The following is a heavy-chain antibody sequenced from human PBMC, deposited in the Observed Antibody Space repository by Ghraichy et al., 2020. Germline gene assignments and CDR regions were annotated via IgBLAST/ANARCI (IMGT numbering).Heavy chain of an antibody. J-gene: IGHJ5*02. Sequence: SVKVSCKASGGTFSSYTISWVRQAPGQGLEWMGWIIPILGIANYAQKFQGRVTITADKSTSTAYMELSSLRSEDTAVYYCARAPLRYFEIPLPLDPWGQGTLVTVSS. V-gene: IGHV1-69*10. D-gene: IGHD3-9*01. CDR3: ARAPLRYFEIPLPLDP. CDR2: IIPILGIA. CDR1: GGTFSSYT.